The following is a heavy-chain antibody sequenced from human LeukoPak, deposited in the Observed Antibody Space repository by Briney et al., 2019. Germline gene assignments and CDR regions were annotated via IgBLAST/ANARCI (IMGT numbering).Heavy chain of an antibody. D-gene: IGHD3-22*01. CDR3: ARTDYFDSSGYKYYFDY. CDR1: GYYISSGYY. Sequence: SETLSLTCTVSGYYISSGYYWGWIRQSPGKGLELIGSIYHSGTTYYIPSLKSRVTISVDTSKTQFSLKLGSVTAADTAVYYCARTDYFDSSGYKYYFDYWGPGTLVTVSS. V-gene: IGHV4-38-2*02. CDR2: IYHSGTT. J-gene: IGHJ4*02.